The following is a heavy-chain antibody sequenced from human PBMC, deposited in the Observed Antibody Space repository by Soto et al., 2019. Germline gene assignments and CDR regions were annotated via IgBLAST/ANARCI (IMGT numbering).Heavy chain of an antibody. CDR2: IYYSGST. CDR1: GGSISSGGYY. CDR3: ARVIAVAGFSDWFDP. D-gene: IGHD6-19*01. J-gene: IGHJ5*02. Sequence: QVQLQESGPGLVKPSQTLSLTCTVSGGSISSGGYYWSWIRQHPGKGLEWIGYIYYSGSTYYNPSLKSRVTISVDTSKNQFSLKLSSVTAADTAVYYCARVIAVAGFSDWFDPWGQGTLVTVSS. V-gene: IGHV4-31*03.